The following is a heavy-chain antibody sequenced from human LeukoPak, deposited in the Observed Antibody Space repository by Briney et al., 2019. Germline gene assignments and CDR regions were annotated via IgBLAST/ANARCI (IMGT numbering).Heavy chain of an antibody. Sequence: GESLKISCKASGYSFTSYWIGWVRQMPGKGLEYMGMINPTDSETRYSPSFLGQVTISADKSISTAYLRWSSLEASDTAMYYCARELDYGDYWGQGTLVTVSS. J-gene: IGHJ4*02. CDR1: GYSFTSYW. V-gene: IGHV5-51*01. D-gene: IGHD1-7*01. CDR3: ARELDYGDY. CDR2: INPTDSET.